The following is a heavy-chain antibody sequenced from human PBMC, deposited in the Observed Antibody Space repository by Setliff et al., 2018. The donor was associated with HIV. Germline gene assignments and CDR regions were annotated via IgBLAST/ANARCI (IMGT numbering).Heavy chain of an antibody. V-gene: IGHV4-31*03. CDR1: GGSISSSSYY. CDR2: IYYSGST. Sequence: SETLSLTCTVSGGSISSSSYYWGWIRQPPGKGLEWIGYIYYSGSTYYNPSLKSRVTISVDTSKNQFSLKLSSVTAADTAMYFCARESRNDFWSGYYRTFDIWGQGTMVTVSS. D-gene: IGHD3-3*01. J-gene: IGHJ3*02. CDR3: ARESRNDFWSGYYRTFDI.